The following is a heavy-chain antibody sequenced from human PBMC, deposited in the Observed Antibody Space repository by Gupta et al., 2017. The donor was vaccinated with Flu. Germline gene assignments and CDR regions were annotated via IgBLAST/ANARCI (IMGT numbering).Heavy chain of an antibody. D-gene: IGHD3-9*01. Sequence: QPQLVQSGGQLVRPGGSVRLSCVASGFTFRDHFMTWIRQAPGKGLEWLAYITSSGGTVCYADSVKGRFTVSRDNAKNSLYLDMGSLTGDDAATYYCARERRDIDKGYYYYYRDGWGQGATVTVSS. CDR1: GFTFRDHF. CDR2: ITSSGGTV. CDR3: ARERRDIDKGYYYYYRDG. J-gene: IGHJ6*03. V-gene: IGHV3-11*01.